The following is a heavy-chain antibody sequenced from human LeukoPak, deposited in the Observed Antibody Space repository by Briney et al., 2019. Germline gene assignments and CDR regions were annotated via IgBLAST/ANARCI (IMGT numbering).Heavy chain of an antibody. CDR3: AGGYCSGGSCNDASDI. D-gene: IGHD2-15*01. V-gene: IGHV3-7*01. J-gene: IGHJ3*02. CDR2: IKQDGSEK. CDR1: GFTFSSYW. Sequence: GGSLRLSCAASGFTFSSYWMSWVRQAPGKGLEWVANIKQDGSEKYCVDSVKGRFTISRDNAKNSLYLQMNSLRAEDTAVYYCAGGYCSGGSCNDASDIWGQGTMVTVSS.